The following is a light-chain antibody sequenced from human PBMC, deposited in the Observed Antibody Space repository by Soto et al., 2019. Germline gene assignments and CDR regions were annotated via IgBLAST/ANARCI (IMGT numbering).Light chain of an antibody. J-gene: IGLJ2*01. CDR2: RNN. Sequence: QSVLTQPPSASGTPGQRVTISCSGSGSNIGSNYVYWYQQLPGTAPKLLIYRNNQRPSGVPDRFSGSKSGTSASLAISGLRPEDEADYYCAAWDDSLRGVFGGGTKLTVL. CDR1: GSNIGSNY. CDR3: AAWDDSLRGV. V-gene: IGLV1-47*01.